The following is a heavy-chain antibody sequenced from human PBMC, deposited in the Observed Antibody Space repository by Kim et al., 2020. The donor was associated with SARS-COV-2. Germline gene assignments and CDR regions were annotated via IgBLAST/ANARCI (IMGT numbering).Heavy chain of an antibody. Sequence: ADSVKGRFTISRDNAKNSLYLQMISLRAEDTAVYYCARGSFLDGYYGMDVWGQGTTVTVSS. D-gene: IGHD2-2*03. V-gene: IGHV3-21*01. J-gene: IGHJ6*02. CDR3: ARGSFLDGYYGMDV.